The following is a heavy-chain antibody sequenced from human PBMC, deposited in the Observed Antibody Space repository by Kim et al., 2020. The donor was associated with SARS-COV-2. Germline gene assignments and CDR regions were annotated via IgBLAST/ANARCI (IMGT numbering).Heavy chain of an antibody. CDR3: ANGPALGAFDI. J-gene: IGHJ3*02. Sequence: GGSLRLSCAASGFTVSSNYMSWVRQAPGKGLEWVSVIYSGGSTYYADSVKGRFTISRDNSKNTLYLQMNSLRAKDTAVYYCANGPALGAFDIWGQGTMVTVSS. CDR2: IYSGGST. V-gene: IGHV3-53*01. D-gene: IGHD7-27*01. CDR1: GFTVSSNY.